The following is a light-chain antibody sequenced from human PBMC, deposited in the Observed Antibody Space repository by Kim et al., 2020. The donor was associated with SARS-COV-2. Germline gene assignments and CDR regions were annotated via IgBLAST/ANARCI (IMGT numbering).Light chain of an antibody. J-gene: IGLJ1*01. CDR2: EVT. CDR1: SSDFGTYNY. Sequence: PGQSVAISCSGTSSDFGTYNYVSWYQQHPGKAPKLMIFEVTKRPSGVPVRFSASMSGNTASLTISGLQPEDEADYYCTSHANNNYIFGTGTKVTVL. CDR3: TSHANNNYI. V-gene: IGLV2-8*01.